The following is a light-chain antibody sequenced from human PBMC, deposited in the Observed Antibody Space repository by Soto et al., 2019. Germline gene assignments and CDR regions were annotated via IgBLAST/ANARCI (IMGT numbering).Light chain of an antibody. J-gene: IGLJ2*01. V-gene: IGLV4-69*01. CDR2: LNSDGRH. Sequence: QLVLTQSLSASASLGASVKLTCTLSSGHRTYAIAWHQQHPEKGPRYLMNLNSDGRHTKGDGIPDRFSGSSSGTERYLTISSLQSVDEADYYCQTWGTGLLVFGGGTKVTVL. CDR3: QTWGTGLLV. CDR1: SGHRTYA.